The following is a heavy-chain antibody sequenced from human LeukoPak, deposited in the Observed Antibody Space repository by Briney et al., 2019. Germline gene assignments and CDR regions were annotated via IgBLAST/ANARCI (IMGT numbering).Heavy chain of an antibody. CDR2: IKQDGREK. J-gene: IGHJ4*02. Sequence: GGSLRLSCAASGFTFSSYWMSWVRQAPGKGLEWVANIKQDGREKYSVDSVKGRFTISRDNAKNSLYLQMNSLRAEDTALYYCARENPTPQGVPLDYWGQGTLVTVSS. CDR3: ARENPTPQGVPLDY. V-gene: IGHV3-7*03. CDR1: GFTFSSYW. D-gene: IGHD1-14*01.